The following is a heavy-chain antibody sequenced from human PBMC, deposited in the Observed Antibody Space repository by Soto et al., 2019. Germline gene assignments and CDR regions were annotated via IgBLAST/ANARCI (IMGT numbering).Heavy chain of an antibody. CDR3: ARDPLWGTAMVLWYFDL. CDR2: LSYDGSNK. V-gene: IGHV3-30-3*01. CDR1: GFTFSSYA. D-gene: IGHD5-18*01. Sequence: VQLVESGGGVVQPGRSLRLSCAASGFTFSSYAMHWVRQAPGKGLEWVAVLSYDGSNKYYADSVKGRFTISRDNSKNTLYLQMNSLRAEDTAVYYCARDPLWGTAMVLWYFDLWGRGTLVTVSS. J-gene: IGHJ2*01.